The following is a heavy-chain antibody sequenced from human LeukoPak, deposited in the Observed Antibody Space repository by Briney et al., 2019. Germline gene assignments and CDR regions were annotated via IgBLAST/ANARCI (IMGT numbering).Heavy chain of an antibody. V-gene: IGHV3-30*03. CDR1: GFTFRNYG. Sequence: GGSLRLSCAASGFTFRNYGMQWVRQTPGKGLEWVTLISYDGSDKYYADSVKGRFSISRDNSKNTLYLQMNSLRAEDTAVYYCASLRSGSGTFYNDYWGQGTLVTVSS. CDR3: ASLRSGSGTFYNDY. D-gene: IGHD3-10*01. CDR2: ISYDGSDK. J-gene: IGHJ4*02.